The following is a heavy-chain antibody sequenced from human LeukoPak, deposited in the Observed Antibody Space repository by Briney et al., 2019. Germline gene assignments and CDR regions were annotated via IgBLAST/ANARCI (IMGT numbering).Heavy chain of an antibody. CDR3: ARRDRVNQTCDY. J-gene: IGHJ4*02. V-gene: IGHV1-2*06. D-gene: IGHD4-11*01. Sequence: GASVKVSCKASGYTFTDYYIHWVRQAPGQGLEWMGRISPTGGGTYYQKKFHGRVTMTRDTSFSTAYMELSRLRSDDTAVYYCARRDRVNQTCDYWGQGTLVTVSS. CDR2: ISPTGGGT. CDR1: GYTFTDYY.